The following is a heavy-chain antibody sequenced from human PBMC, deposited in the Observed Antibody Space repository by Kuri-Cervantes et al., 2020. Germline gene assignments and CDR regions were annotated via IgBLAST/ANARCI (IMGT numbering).Heavy chain of an antibody. V-gene: IGHV1-8*01. CDR3: ARDSSGWENYYYYGMDV. CDR1: GYTFTSYD. Sequence: ASVKVSCKASGYTFTSYDINWVRQATGQGLEWMGWMNPNSGNTGYAQKFQGRVTMTTDTSTSTAYMELRSLRSEDTAVYYCARDSSGWENYYYYGMDVWGQGTTVTVSS. J-gene: IGHJ6*02. CDR2: MNPNSGNT. D-gene: IGHD6-19*01.